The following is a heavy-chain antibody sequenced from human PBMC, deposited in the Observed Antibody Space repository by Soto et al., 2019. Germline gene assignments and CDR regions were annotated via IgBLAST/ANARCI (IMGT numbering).Heavy chain of an antibody. V-gene: IGHV4-61*08. CDR3: ARRYGYSFDY. J-gene: IGHJ4*02. CDR2: IYYSGST. Sequence: ETLSLTCAVSGGSISSGGYYWSWIRQPPGKGLEWIGYIYYSGSTNYNPSLKSRVTISVDTSKNQFSLKLSSVTAADTAVYYCARRYGYSFDYWGQGTLVTVSS. CDR1: GGSISSGGYY. D-gene: IGHD1-1*01.